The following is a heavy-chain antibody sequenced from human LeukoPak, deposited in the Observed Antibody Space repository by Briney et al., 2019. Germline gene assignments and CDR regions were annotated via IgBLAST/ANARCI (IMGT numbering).Heavy chain of an antibody. J-gene: IGHJ4*02. CDR3: AGHVDMAAAVDY. CDR2: IYYSGST. CDR1: GGSISSYY. V-gene: IGHV4-59*08. Sequence: SETLSLTCTVSGGSISSYYWSWIRQPPGKGLEWIGYIYYSGSTNYNPSLKGRVTISVDTSKNQFSLKLSSVTAADTAVYYCAGHVDMAAAVDYWGQGTLVTVSS. D-gene: IGHD6-13*01.